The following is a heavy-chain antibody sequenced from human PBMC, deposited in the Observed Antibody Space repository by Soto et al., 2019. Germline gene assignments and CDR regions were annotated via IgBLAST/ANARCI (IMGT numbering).Heavy chain of an antibody. D-gene: IGHD2-2*01. Sequence: SSETLSLTCSVSGGSISSGDYYWSWIRQPPGKGLEWIGYMFYVGATYYNPSLKSRVTISVDTSKNQFSLKLSSVTAADTAVYHCAIVVRFCSSPSCRGRNWFDPWGQGTLVTVSS. CDR2: MFYVGAT. CDR1: GGSISSGDYY. J-gene: IGHJ5*02. V-gene: IGHV4-30-4*01. CDR3: AIVVRFCSSPSCRGRNWFDP.